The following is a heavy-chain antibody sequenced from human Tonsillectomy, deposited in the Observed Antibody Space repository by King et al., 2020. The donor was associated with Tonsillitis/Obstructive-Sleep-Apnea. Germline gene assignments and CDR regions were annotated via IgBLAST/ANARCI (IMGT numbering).Heavy chain of an antibody. V-gene: IGHV7-4-1*02. CDR1: GYTFTTYA. CDR2: INTNTGNP. CDR3: ARGQRYCSTTSCYPQGSWFDS. Sequence: QLVQSGSELKKPGASVKVSCKASGYTFTTYAMIWVRQAPGQGPEWMGWINTNTGNPTYAQGFTGRFVFSVDTSVTTAYLQISILKAEDTAVYYCARGQRYCSTTSCYPQGSWFDSWGQGTLVTVSS. J-gene: IGHJ5*01. D-gene: IGHD2-2*01.